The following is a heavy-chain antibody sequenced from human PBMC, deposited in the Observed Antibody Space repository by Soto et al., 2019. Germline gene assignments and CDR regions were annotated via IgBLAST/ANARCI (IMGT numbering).Heavy chain of an antibody. J-gene: IGHJ4*02. D-gene: IGHD2-15*01. CDR1: GYTFTSYG. CDR2: ISAYNGNT. V-gene: IGHV1-18*01. CDR3: ARDSSPIVVVVAAISGPLGY. Sequence: AASVKVSCKASGYTFTSYGISWVRQAPGQGLEWMGWISAYNGNTNYAQKLQGRVTMTTDTSTSTAYMELRSLRSDDTAVYYCARDSSPIVVVVAAISGPLGYWGQGTLVTVSS.